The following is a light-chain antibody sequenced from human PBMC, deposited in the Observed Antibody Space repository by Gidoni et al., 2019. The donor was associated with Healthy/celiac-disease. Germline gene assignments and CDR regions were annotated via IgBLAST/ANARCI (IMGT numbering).Light chain of an antibody. CDR3: QQSYSTPFT. V-gene: IGKV1-39*01. Sequence: DIQMTQSPSSLSASVGDRVTITCPARQSISSYLNWYQQKPGKAPKLLIYAASSLQSGVPSRFSGSGSGTDFTRTISSLQPEDFATYYCQQSYSTPFTFGPGTKVDIK. J-gene: IGKJ3*01. CDR2: AAS. CDR1: QSISSY.